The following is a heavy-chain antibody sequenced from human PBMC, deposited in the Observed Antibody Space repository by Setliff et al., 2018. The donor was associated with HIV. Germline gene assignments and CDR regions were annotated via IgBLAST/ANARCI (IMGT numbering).Heavy chain of an antibody. J-gene: IGHJ6*03. CDR3: ARDRRGYYHGSGSCYMDV. D-gene: IGHD3-10*01. CDR2: IYTSGIT. V-gene: IGHV4-4*08. Sequence: PSETLSLTCTVSGDSISSYYWSWIRQPPGKGLEWIGYIYTSGITDYNPSLKSRVTISGDTSKNQFSLKLSSVTAADTAVYYCARDRRGYYHGSGSCYMDVWGTGTTVTVSS. CDR1: GDSISSYY.